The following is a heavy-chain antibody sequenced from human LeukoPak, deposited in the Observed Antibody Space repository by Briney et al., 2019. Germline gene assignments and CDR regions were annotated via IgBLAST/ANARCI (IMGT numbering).Heavy chain of an antibody. D-gene: IGHD6-13*01. Sequence: PSETLSLTCTVSGGSISSSSYYWGWIRQPPGKGLEWIGSIYYSGSTYYNPSLKSRVTISVDTSKNQFSLKLSSVTAADTAVYYCARLRRAGPDYWGQGTLVTVSS. CDR2: IYYSGST. V-gene: IGHV4-39*01. J-gene: IGHJ4*02. CDR3: ARLRRAGPDY. CDR1: GGSISSSSYY.